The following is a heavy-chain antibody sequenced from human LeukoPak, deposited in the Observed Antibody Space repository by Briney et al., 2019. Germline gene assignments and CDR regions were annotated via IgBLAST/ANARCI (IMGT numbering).Heavy chain of an antibody. CDR1: GGTFSSYA. Sequence: ASVKVSCKASGGTFSSYAISWVRQAPGQGLEWMGGIIPIFGTANYAQKFQGRVTITADESTSTAYMELSSLRSEDTAVCYCAAQKTRSSFDYWGQGTLVTVSS. CDR3: AAQKTRSSFDY. D-gene: IGHD3-16*02. CDR2: IIPIFGTA. V-gene: IGHV1-69*13. J-gene: IGHJ4*02.